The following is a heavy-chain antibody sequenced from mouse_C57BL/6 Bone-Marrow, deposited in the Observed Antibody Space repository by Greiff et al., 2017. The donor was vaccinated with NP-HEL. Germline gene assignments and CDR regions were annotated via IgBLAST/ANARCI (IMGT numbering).Heavy chain of an antibody. CDR2: ISSGSSTI. V-gene: IGHV5-17*01. J-gene: IGHJ3*01. CDR3: ASLLLFAY. CDR1: GFTFSDYG. Sequence: EVKLMESGGGLVKPGGSLKLSCAASGFTFSDYGMHWVRQAPEKGLEWVAYISSGSSTIYYADTVKGRFTISRDNAKNTLFLQMTSLRSEDTAMYYCASLLLFAYWGQGTLVTVSA. D-gene: IGHD2-1*01.